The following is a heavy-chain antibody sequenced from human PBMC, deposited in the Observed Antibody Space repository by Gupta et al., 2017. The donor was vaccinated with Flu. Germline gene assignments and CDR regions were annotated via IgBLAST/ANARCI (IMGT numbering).Heavy chain of an antibody. V-gene: IGHV1-24*01. J-gene: IGHJ6*03. D-gene: IGHD3-3*01. Sequence: QVQLVQSGAEVKKPGASVKVSCKVSGYTLTELSIHWVRQAPGKGLEWMGSFDPEDGETISAQKFQGRVSMTEDTSTDTAYMELSSLRSEDTAVYYCATGPKQDDSQNRFSYYYYFMDVWGKGTTVTVSS. CDR2: FDPEDGET. CDR3: ATGPKQDDSQNRFSYYYYFMDV. CDR1: GYTLTELS.